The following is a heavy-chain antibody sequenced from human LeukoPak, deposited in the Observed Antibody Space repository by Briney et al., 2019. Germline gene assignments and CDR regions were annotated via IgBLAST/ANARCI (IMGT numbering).Heavy chain of an antibody. V-gene: IGHV4-31*03. CDR2: IYKNDIT. J-gene: IGHJ2*01. D-gene: IGHD3-10*01. CDR3: VRTAEYYYGSAALLYFDR. Sequence: PSQTLSLTCSVSGGSISSGRHYWSWIRQYPGKGLEWMGYIYKNDITYYQPSLKSRLTISADTSKNQFSLNLNSVTAADTAVYYCVRTAEYYYGSAALLYFDRWGRGTLVTASS. CDR1: GGSISSGRHY.